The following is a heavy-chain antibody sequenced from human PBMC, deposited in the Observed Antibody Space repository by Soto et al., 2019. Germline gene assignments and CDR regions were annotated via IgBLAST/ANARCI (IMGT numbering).Heavy chain of an antibody. V-gene: IGHV1-69*01. CDR1: GGTFSSYA. Sequence: QVQLVQSGAEVKKPGSSVKVSCKASGGTFSSYAISWVRQAPGQGLEWMGGIIPTFGTANYAQKFQGRVTITADESTSTAYMELSSLRSEDTAVDYCARDPHQDPPADWYFDYWGQGTLVTVSS. CDR3: ARDPHQDPPADWYFDY. D-gene: IGHD3-9*01. CDR2: IIPTFGTA. J-gene: IGHJ4*02.